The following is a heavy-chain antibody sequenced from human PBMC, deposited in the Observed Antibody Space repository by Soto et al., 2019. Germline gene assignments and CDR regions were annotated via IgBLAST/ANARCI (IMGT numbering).Heavy chain of an antibody. J-gene: IGHJ4*02. CDR2: IWYDGSNK. CDR3: ARTASLDSSWRNYQFDY. CDR1: GFTFSSYG. V-gene: IGHV3-33*01. Sequence: QVQLVESGGGVVQPGRSLRLSCAASGFTFSSYGMHWVRQAPGKGLEWVAVIWYDGSNKYYADSVKGRFTISRDNSKNTLYLQMNSLRAEDTAVYYCARTASLDSSWRNYQFDYWGQGTLVTVSS. D-gene: IGHD6-13*01.